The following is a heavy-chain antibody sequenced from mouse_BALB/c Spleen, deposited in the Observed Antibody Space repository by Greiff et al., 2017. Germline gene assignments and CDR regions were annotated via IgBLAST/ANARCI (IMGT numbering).Heavy chain of an antibody. J-gene: IGHJ4*01. V-gene: IGHV1-9*01. CDR3: ARLTTTVEDYYAMDY. CDR2: ILPGSGST. D-gene: IGHD1-1*01. CDR1: GYTFSSYW. Sequence: VQLQQSGAELMKPGASVKISCKATGYTFSSYWIEWVKQRPGHGLEWIGEILPGSGSTNYNEKFKGKATFTADTSSNTAYIQLSSLTSEDSAVYYCARLTTTVEDYYAMDYWGQGTSVTVSS.